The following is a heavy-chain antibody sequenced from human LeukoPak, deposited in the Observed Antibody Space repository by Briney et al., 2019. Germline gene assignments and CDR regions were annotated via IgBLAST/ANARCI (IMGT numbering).Heavy chain of an antibody. CDR1: GFTFSSYS. D-gene: IGHD1-26*01. J-gene: IGHJ4*02. CDR3: ASGSYSRPFDY. Sequence: GRSLRLSCAASGFTFSSYSMNWVRQAPGKGLEWVSYISSSSSTIYYADSVKGRFTISRDNAKNSLYLQMNSLRAEDTAVYYCASGSYSRPFDYWGQGTLVTVSS. CDR2: ISSSSSTI. V-gene: IGHV3-48*01.